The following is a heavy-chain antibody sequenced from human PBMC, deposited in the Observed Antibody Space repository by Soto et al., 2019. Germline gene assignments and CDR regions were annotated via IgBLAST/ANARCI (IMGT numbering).Heavy chain of an antibody. CDR1: GGSISSGDYY. Sequence: SETLSLTCTVSGGSISSGDYYWSWIRQPPGKGLEWIGYIYYSGSTYYNPSLKSRVTMTRETSSSTAYMELSRLRSDDTAVYYCAITYYDILAPFDYWGQGTLVTVSS. V-gene: IGHV4-30-4*02. J-gene: IGHJ4*02. CDR3: AITYYDILAPFDY. CDR2: IYYSGST. D-gene: IGHD3-9*01.